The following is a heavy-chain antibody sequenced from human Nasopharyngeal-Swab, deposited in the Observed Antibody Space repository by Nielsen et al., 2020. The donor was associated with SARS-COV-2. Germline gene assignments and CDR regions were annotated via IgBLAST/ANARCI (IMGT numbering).Heavy chain of an antibody. CDR1: GFTFSSYS. CDR3: ARGVGAYDLDYYMGV. CDR2: ISTRGTDI. V-gene: IGHV3-21*01. J-gene: IGHJ6*03. Sequence: GESLKISCAASGFTFSSYSMKWVRQAPGKGLEWISAISTRGTDIYYADSVKGRFTISRDNARRSLFLQMTSLRAEDTAVYYCARGVGAYDLDYYMGVWGKGTTVTVSS. D-gene: IGHD5-12*01.